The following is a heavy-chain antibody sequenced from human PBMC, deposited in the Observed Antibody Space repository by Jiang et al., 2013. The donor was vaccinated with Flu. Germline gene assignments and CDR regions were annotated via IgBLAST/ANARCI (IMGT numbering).Heavy chain of an antibody. V-gene: IGHV3-7*03. CDR3: ATAAHSSAND. CDR2: IKEDGSTK. Sequence: QLLESGGGLVQPGGSLRLSCAASGFTFSNYWMSWLRQAPGKGLEWVANIKEDGSTKFYMDSVRGRFTISRDNAENSLFLQMNSLRAGDTAVYYCATAAHSSANDWGQGTLVTISS. CDR1: GFTFSNYW. J-gene: IGHJ4*02. D-gene: IGHD3-22*01.